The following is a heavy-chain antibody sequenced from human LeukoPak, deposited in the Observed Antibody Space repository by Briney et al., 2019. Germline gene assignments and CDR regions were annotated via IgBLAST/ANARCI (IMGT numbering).Heavy chain of an antibody. CDR2: ISSSGSTI. V-gene: IGHV3-48*03. CDR3: ARGGGSGWYYFDY. CDR1: GFTFSSYE. J-gene: IGHJ4*02. D-gene: IGHD6-19*01. Sequence: GGSLRLSCAASGFTFSSYEMNWVRQAPGKGLEWVSYISSSGSTIYYADSVMGRFTISRDNAKNSLYLQMNSLRAEDTAVYYCARGGGSGWYYFDYWGQGTLVTVSS.